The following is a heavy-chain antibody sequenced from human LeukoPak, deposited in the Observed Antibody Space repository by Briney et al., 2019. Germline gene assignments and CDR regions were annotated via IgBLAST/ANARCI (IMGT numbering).Heavy chain of an antibody. D-gene: IGHD3-10*01. CDR1: GYTFTSYG. V-gene: IGHV1-18*01. J-gene: IGHJ5*02. CDR3: ARDLTMVRGAYNWFDP. CDR2: ISAYNGNT. Sequence: ASVKVSCKASGYTFTSYGISWVRQAPGQGLEWMGWISAYNGNTNYAQKLQGRVTMTTDTSTSTAYMELRSLRSDDTAVYYCARDLTMVRGAYNWFDPWGQGTLVTVSS.